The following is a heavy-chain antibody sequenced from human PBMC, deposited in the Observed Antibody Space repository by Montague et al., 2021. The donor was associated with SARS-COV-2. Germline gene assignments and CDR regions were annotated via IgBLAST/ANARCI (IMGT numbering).Heavy chain of an antibody. J-gene: IGHJ6*03. CDR1: GGSFSTYS. Sequence: SETLSLTCAVHGGSFSTYSWNWIRQPPGKRLEWIGEIHHGGSTNYNPSLKSRVTISADTSKNQFSLKLTSVAAADTAVYYCARLGDGVVPSPILGVGPYYSYYYMDVWGKGTTVTVSS. CDR3: ARLGDGVVPSPILGVGPYYSYYYMDV. V-gene: IGHV4-34*01. CDR2: IHHGGST. D-gene: IGHD3-10*01.